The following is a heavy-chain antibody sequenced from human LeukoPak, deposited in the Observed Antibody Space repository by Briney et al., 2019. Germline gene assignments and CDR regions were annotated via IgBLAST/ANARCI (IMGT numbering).Heavy chain of an antibody. CDR2: IYSGGST. CDR1: GFTVSSNY. CDR3: AREASGSYYNFDY. V-gene: IGHV3-53*01. D-gene: IGHD1-26*01. Sequence: GGSLRLSCAASGFTVSSNYMSWVRQAPGKGLEWVSVIYSGGSTYYADSVKGRFTISRDNSKNTLYLQMNSLRAEDTAVYYCAREASGSYYNFDYWGQETLVTVSS. J-gene: IGHJ4*02.